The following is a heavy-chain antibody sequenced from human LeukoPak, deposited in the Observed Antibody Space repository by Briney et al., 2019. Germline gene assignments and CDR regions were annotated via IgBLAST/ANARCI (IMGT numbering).Heavy chain of an antibody. CDR2: IYYSGST. CDR1: GGSISSSNYY. CDR3: ARAGCSGGSCYGSRGALDI. D-gene: IGHD2-15*01. Sequence: SETLSLTCTVSGGSISSSNYYWGWIRQPPGKGLEWIGSIYYSGSTYYSPPLKSRVTISVDTSKNQFSLKLSSVTAADTAVYYCARAGCSGGSCYGSRGALDIWGQGTMVTVSS. J-gene: IGHJ3*02. V-gene: IGHV4-39*07.